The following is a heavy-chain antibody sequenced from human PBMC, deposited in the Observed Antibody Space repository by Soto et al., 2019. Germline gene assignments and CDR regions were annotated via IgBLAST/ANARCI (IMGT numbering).Heavy chain of an antibody. J-gene: IGHJ5*02. CDR1: GFTFSSYG. CDR3: AKDGSSGYYGWFDP. Sequence: QVQLVESGGGVVQPGRSLRLSCAASGFTFSSYGMHWVRQAPGKGLEWVAVIWYDGSNKYYADSVKGRFTISRDNSKSALYLQMNSLRAEDTAVYYCAKDGSSGYYGWFDPWGQGTPVTVSS. D-gene: IGHD3-22*01. V-gene: IGHV3-33*06. CDR2: IWYDGSNK.